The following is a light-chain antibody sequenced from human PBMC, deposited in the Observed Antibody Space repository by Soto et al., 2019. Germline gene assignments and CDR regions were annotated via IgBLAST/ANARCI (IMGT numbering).Light chain of an antibody. Sequence: DIQMTQSPSSLSASVGDRVTITCRASQSISGYLHWYQQKPGKAPKLLIYAASSLQSGVPSRFSGSGSGTDFTLTISSLQPEEFATYYCQQSYTTPVTFGHGTRLEIK. CDR3: QQSYTTPVT. V-gene: IGKV1-39*01. J-gene: IGKJ5*01. CDR2: AAS. CDR1: QSISGY.